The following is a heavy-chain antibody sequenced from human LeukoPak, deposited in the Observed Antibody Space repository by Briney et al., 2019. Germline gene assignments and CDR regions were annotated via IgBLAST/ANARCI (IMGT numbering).Heavy chain of an antibody. J-gene: IGHJ4*02. V-gene: IGHV4-39*07. CDR3: ARVFHPTSSQFYFDY. D-gene: IGHD2-2*01. CDR1: GGSISSNGYY. Sequence: SETLSLTCTVSGGSISSNGYYWDWIRQPPGKGLEWIGTIYYSGSTSYNPSLKSRVTISVDTSKNQFSLKLSSVTAADTAVYYCARVFHPTSSQFYFDYWGQGTLVTVSS. CDR2: IYYSGST.